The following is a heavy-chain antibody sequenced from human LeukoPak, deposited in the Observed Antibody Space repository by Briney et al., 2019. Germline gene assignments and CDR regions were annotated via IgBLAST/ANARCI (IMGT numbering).Heavy chain of an antibody. CDR2: IYDRGST. CDR3: AKIEVGRFDP. V-gene: IGHV4-59*11. Sequence: SETLSLTCTVTGASICSHYWCWIRQTPGTGLEWIGDIYDRGSTTYNPSLKSRVSISVDTSRNQFSLNLRSVTAADTAVYYCAKIEVGRFDPWGQGTLVTVSS. CDR1: GASICSHY. J-gene: IGHJ5*02. D-gene: IGHD1-26*01.